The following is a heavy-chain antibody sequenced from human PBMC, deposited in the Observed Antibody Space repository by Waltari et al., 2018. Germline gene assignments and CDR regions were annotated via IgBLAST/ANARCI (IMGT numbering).Heavy chain of an antibody. Sequence: EVQLVESGGGLVQPGGSLRLSCAASGFTFSNYWMHWVRQAPGKGLVWVSRINSDGSSTTYADSVRGRFPISRDNAKNTVYLQMNSLRAEDTAVYYCARTGGSYNFDYWGQGTLVTVSS. CDR3: ARTGGSYNFDY. V-gene: IGHV3-74*01. CDR2: INSDGSST. D-gene: IGHD1-26*01. CDR1: GFTFSNYW. J-gene: IGHJ4*02.